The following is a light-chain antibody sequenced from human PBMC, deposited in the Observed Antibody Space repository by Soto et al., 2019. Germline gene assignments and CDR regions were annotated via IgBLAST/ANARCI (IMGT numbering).Light chain of an antibody. CDR3: QQYENLPT. J-gene: IGKJ5*01. CDR2: DAS. V-gene: IGKV1-33*01. Sequence: GDRVTITCQASQDISNYLNWYQQKPGKAPKLLIYDASNLETGVPSRLSGSGSGTDFTFPIRSLQPEDIATYYCQQYENLPTFGQGTRLEIK. CDR1: QDISNY.